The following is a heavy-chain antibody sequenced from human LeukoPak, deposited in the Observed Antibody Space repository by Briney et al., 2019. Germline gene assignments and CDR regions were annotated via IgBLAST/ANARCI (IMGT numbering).Heavy chain of an antibody. CDR3: AKEVEPLWSGYTWFDP. Sequence: PGGSLRLSCVLSDFRFRSYAMSWVRQAPGRGLEWVSGIGGSGISTFYADSVKGRFSISRDNSKNTVFLQMDSLRVEDTAVYHCAKEVEPLWSGYTWFDPWGQGTLVTVSS. V-gene: IGHV3-23*01. D-gene: IGHD3-3*01. J-gene: IGHJ5*02. CDR1: DFRFRSYA. CDR2: IGGSGIST.